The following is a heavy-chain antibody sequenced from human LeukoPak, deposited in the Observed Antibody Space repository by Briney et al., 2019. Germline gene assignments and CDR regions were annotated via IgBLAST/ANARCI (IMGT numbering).Heavy chain of an antibody. J-gene: IGHJ4*02. D-gene: IGHD3-16*02. CDR2: IKQDGSEK. CDR3: ARDVYDYVWGSYRYMDY. V-gene: IGHV3-7*01. Sequence: GSLRLSCAASGFTFSSYWMSWVRQAPGKGLEWVANIKQDGSEKYYVDSVKGRFTISRDNAKNSLYLQMNSLRAEDTAVYYCARDVYDYVWGSYRYMDYWGQGTLVTVSS. CDR1: GFTFSSYW.